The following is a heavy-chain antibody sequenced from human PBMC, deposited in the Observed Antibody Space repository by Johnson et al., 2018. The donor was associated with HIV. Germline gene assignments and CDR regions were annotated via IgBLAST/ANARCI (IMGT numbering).Heavy chain of an antibody. J-gene: IGHJ3*02. V-gene: IGHV3-11*04. Sequence: QVQLVESGGGLVQPGGSLRLSCAASGFTFSDFYMSWIRQAPGKGPEWLSYISSSGSTIYYADSVKGRFIISRDNSKNTLYLQMNSLRAEDTALYYCAALGQYAFDIWGQGTMVTVSS. CDR3: AALGQYAFDI. CDR2: ISSSGSTI. CDR1: GFTFSDFY.